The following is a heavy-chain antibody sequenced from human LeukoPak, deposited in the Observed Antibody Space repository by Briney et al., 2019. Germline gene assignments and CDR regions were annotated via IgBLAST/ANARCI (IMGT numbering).Heavy chain of an antibody. CDR3: ARAIVGVVDY. D-gene: IGHD3-22*01. CDR2: ISGSGGST. V-gene: IGHV3-23*01. CDR1: GFTFSSYA. Sequence: AGGPLRLSCAASGFTFSSYAMSWVRQAPGKGLEWVSAISGSGGSTYDVDPVKGRFTITRDNAKNSLYLQMNSLRAEDTAVYYCARAIVGVVDYWGQGTLVTVSS. J-gene: IGHJ4*02.